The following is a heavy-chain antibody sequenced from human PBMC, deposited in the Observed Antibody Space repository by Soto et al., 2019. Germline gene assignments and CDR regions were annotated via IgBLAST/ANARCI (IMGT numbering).Heavy chain of an antibody. CDR1: GDSVSNNSVA. J-gene: IGHJ4*02. V-gene: IGHV6-1*01. CDR3: ARTLRGRGVKYFDD. D-gene: IGHD3-10*01. Sequence: SQTLSLTCAISGDSVSNNSVAWNWVMQSPSRGLEWLGRTYYRSKWHYDYAPSVRSRITINPDTSKNHFSLQLNSVSPEDAAVYYCARTLRGRGVKYFDDWGQGTLVTVSS. CDR2: TYYRSKWHY.